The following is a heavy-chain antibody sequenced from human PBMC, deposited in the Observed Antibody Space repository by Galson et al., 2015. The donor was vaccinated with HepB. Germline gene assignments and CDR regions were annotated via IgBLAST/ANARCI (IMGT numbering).Heavy chain of an antibody. D-gene: IGHD6-6*01. CDR1: GDSVSSNSAA. V-gene: IGHV6-1*01. J-gene: IGHJ6*02. CDR3: ARVSGPPDGSSSGAYYYYGMDV. Sequence: CAISGDSVSSNSAAWNWIRQSPSRGLEWLGRTYYRSKWYNDYAVSVKSRITINPDTSKNQFSLQLNSVTPEDTAVYYCARVSGPPDGSSSGAYYYYGMDVWGQGTTVTVSS. CDR2: TYYRSKWYN.